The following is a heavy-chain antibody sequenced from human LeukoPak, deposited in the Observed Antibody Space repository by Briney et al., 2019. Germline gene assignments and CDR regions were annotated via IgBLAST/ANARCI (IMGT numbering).Heavy chain of an antibody. CDR1: GFTFSSYW. V-gene: IGHV3-74*01. J-gene: IGHJ3*02. CDR3: ARVQGHPPNGLDI. D-gene: IGHD2-8*01. Sequence: GGSLRLSCAASGFTFSSYWMHWVRQAPGKGLVWVSRINSDGSSTSYADAVKGRFTISRDNAKNTAYLQMNSLRAEDTAVYYCARVQGHPPNGLDIWGQGTMVTVSS. CDR2: INSDGSST.